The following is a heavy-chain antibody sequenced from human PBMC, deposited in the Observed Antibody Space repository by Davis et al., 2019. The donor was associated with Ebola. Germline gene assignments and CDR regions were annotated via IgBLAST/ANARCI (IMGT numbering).Heavy chain of an antibody. V-gene: IGHV3-30*18. Sequence: PGGSLRLSCAASGFTFSAYGMHWVRQAPGKGLEWVAFISYDGRDKFYGDSVRGRFTISRDNSQNTLFLQMNSLSAEGTALYHCAKDPAYSSGWYFDPWGQGALVTVSS. D-gene: IGHD6-19*01. CDR3: AKDPAYSSGWYFDP. CDR2: ISYDGRDK. J-gene: IGHJ4*02. CDR1: GFTFSAYG.